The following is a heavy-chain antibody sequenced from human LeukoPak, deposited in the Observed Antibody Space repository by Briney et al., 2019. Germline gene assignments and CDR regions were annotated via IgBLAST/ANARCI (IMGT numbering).Heavy chain of an antibody. V-gene: IGHV1-24*01. CDR3: ARGAYYYDSSDY. D-gene: IGHD3-22*01. Sequence: ASVKVSCKVSGYTLTELSMHWVRQAPGKGLEWMGGFDPEDGETIYAQKFQGRVTMTEDTSTDTAYMELSSLRSEDTAVYYCARGAYYYDSSDYWGQGTLVTVSS. J-gene: IGHJ4*02. CDR1: GYTLTELS. CDR2: FDPEDGET.